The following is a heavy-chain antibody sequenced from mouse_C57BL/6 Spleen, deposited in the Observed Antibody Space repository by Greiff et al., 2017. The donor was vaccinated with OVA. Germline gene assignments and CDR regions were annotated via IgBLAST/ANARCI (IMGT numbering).Heavy chain of an antibody. V-gene: IGHV1-55*01. J-gene: IGHJ3*01. Sequence: QVQLQQSGAELVKPGASVKMSCKASGYTFTSYWITWVKQRPGQGLEWIGDIYPGSGSTNYNEKFKSKATLTVDTSSSTAYMQLSSLTSEDSAVYYCARREDYEAWFAYWGQGTLVTVSA. CDR2: IYPGSGST. CDR3: ARREDYEAWFAY. CDR1: GYTFTSYW. D-gene: IGHD2-4*01.